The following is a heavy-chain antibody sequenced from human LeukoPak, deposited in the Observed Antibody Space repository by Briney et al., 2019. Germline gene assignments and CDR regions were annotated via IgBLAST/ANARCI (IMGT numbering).Heavy chain of an antibody. CDR1: GFTFSSYA. CDR3: AKGRNSGWFFDY. Sequence: PGGCLRLSCAASGFTFSSYAMAWVRQDPGKGLEWVSVISGSGGSTYYADSVKGRFTISRDNSKNTLYLQMNSLRADDTAVYYCAKGRNSGWFFDYWGQGTLVSVSS. J-gene: IGHJ4*02. D-gene: IGHD6-19*01. V-gene: IGHV3-23*01. CDR2: ISGSGGST.